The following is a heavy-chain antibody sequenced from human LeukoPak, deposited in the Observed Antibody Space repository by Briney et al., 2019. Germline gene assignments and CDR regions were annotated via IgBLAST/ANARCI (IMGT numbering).Heavy chain of an antibody. D-gene: IGHD5-24*01. V-gene: IGHV3-53*01. J-gene: IGHJ4*02. CDR3: ARDMGMAPYYFDY. Sequence: PGGSLRLSCAASGFTVSSNYMSWVRQAPGKGLEWVSVIYSGGSTYYADSVKGRFTISRDNSKNTLYLQMNSLRAEDTAVYYCARDMGMAPYYFDYWAREPWSPSPQ. CDR2: IYSGGST. CDR1: GFTVSSNY.